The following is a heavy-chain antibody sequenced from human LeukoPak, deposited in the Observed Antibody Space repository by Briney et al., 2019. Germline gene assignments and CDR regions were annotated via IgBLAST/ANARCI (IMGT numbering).Heavy chain of an antibody. D-gene: IGHD6-19*01. CDR1: GFTFDDYG. CDR2: INWNGGST. V-gene: IGHV3-20*04. Sequence: PGGSLRLSCAASGFTFDDYGMSWVRQAPGKGLEWVSGINWNGGSTGYADSVKGRFTISRDNATNSLYLQMNSLRAEDTALYYCARERGAVAGYYFDYWGQGTLVTVSS. CDR3: ARERGAVAGYYFDY. J-gene: IGHJ4*02.